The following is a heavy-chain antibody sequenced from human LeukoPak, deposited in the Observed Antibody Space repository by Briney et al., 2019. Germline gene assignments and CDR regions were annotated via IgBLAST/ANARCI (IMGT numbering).Heavy chain of an antibody. CDR1: GFTFSSYW. J-gene: IGHJ6*03. Sequence: GGSLRLSCAASGFTFSSYWMSWVRQAPGKGLEWVANIKQDGSEKYYVDSVKGRFTISRDNAKNSLYLQMNSLRAEDTAVYYCARLEDCSSTSCYFVPYYYYYYYMDVWGKGTTVTVSS. V-gene: IGHV3-7*01. D-gene: IGHD2-2*01. CDR3: ARLEDCSSTSCYFVPYYYYYYYMDV. CDR2: IKQDGSEK.